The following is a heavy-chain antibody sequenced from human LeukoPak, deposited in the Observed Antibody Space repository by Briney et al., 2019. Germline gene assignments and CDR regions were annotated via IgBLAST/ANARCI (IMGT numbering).Heavy chain of an antibody. D-gene: IGHD6-13*01. V-gene: IGHV4-59*08. J-gene: IGHJ6*01. Sequence: SETLSLTCTVSGGSISSYYWSWIRQPPGKGLEWIGYIYSSGSTNYNPSLKSRATISVDTSKNQFSLKLSSVTAADTAVYYCARVRYSSSWYYYYGMDVWGQGTTVTVSS. CDR3: ARVRYSSSWYYYYGMDV. CDR1: GGSISSYY. CDR2: IYSSGST.